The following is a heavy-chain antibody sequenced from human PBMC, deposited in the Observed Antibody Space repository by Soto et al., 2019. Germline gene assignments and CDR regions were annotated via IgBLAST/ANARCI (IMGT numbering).Heavy chain of an antibody. J-gene: IGHJ6*02. CDR2: MNPNSGNT. D-gene: IGHD2-15*01. V-gene: IGHV1-8*01. CDR1: GYTFTSYD. Sequence: ASVKVSCKASGYTFTSYDINWVRQATGQGLEWMGWMNPNSGNTGYAQRFQGRVTMTRNTSISTANMELSSLRSEDTAVYYWARGPLIVVEVVASTDGMDVWGQGTTVTVSS. CDR3: ARGPLIVVEVVASTDGMDV.